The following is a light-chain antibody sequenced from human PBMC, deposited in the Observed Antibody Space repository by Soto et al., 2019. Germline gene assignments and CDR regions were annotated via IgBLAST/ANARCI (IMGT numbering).Light chain of an antibody. CDR3: QQYGSSPRT. Sequence: IVLKHSASTLSLTWGERATFSCRASQSVSSNYLAWYQQKPGQAPRLLIYGAFKRATGIPDRFSGTGSGTDFTLTISRMEPEDFAVYCCQQYGSSPRTFGQGTKV. V-gene: IGKV3-20*01. CDR1: QSVSSNY. CDR2: GAF. J-gene: IGKJ1*01.